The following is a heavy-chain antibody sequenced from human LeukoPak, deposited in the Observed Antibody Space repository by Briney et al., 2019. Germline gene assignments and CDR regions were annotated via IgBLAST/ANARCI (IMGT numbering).Heavy chain of an antibody. CDR2: IYYSGTT. V-gene: IGHV4-59*01. J-gene: IGHJ4*02. Sequence: PSGTLSLTCTVSGGSISSYYWSWIRQPPGKGLEWIGYIYYSGTTNYNPSLKSRVTISVDTSKNQFSLKLSSVTAADTAVYYCARGVYIAAAQYGYWGRGTLVTVSS. CDR3: ARGVYIAAAQYGY. D-gene: IGHD6-13*01. CDR1: GGSISSYY.